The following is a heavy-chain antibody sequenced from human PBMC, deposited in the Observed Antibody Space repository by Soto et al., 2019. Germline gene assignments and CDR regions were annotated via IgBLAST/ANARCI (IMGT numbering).Heavy chain of an antibody. D-gene: IGHD1-1*01. CDR1: GYTFSDYY. CDR3: TRGLLPTKIRLDLPGY. J-gene: IGHJ4*02. V-gene: IGHV1-2*02. CDR2: INPNNGGT. Sequence: QVQLVQSGAEVKKPGASVKVSCQTSGYTFSDYYMHWVRQAPGQGLEWMGWINPNNGGTRYARNFQGRVTMTRDTSVSTAYMELGRLKSDDTAVYYCTRGLLPTKIRLDLPGYWGQGTLVTVSS.